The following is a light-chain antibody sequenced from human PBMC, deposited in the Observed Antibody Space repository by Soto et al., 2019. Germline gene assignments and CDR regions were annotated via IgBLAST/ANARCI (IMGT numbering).Light chain of an antibody. CDR2: DAS. J-gene: IGKJ2*01. V-gene: IGKV3-11*01. CDR3: QQRSNWQYS. Sequence: EIVLTQSPATLSSSPGERATLSYRASQSVGIYLAWYQHKPGQAPRLLIYDASNRATGIPARFSGSGSETDFTLTITSLEPEDFAVYYCQQRSNWQYSFGQGTKLEIK. CDR1: QSVGIY.